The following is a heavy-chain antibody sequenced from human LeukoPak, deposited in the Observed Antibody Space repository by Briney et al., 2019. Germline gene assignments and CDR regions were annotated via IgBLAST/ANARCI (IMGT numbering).Heavy chain of an antibody. J-gene: IGHJ5*02. CDR2: INHSGST. V-gene: IGHV4-34*01. Sequence: SETLSLTCAVYGGSFSGYYWSWIRQPPGKGLEWIGEINHSGSTNYNPSLKSRVTISVDTSKNQFSLKLSSVTAADTAVYYCARGVPRRITIFGVVISNLNWFDPWGQGTLVTVSS. D-gene: IGHD3-3*01. CDR1: GGSFSGYY. CDR3: ARGVPRRITIFGVVISNLNWFDP.